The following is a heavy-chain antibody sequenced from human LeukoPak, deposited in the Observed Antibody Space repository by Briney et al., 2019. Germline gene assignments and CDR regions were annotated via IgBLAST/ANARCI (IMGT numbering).Heavy chain of an antibody. CDR2: INTNTGNP. Sequence: ASVKVSCKAAGYTFTTYTMNWVRQAPGQGLEWMGWINTNTGNPTYAQGFTGRFVFSLDTSVSTAYLQISSLKAEDTAIYYCARAVGYCSDTACYLDYWGQGTLDTVSS. D-gene: IGHD2-15*01. J-gene: IGHJ4*02. V-gene: IGHV7-4-1*02. CDR3: ARAVGYCSDTACYLDY. CDR1: GYTFTTYT.